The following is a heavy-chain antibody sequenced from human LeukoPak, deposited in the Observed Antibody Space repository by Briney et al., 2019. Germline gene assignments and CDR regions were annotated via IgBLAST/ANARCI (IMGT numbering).Heavy chain of an antibody. Sequence: GGSLRLSCAASGFAFSSYEMNWVRQAPGKGLEWVSYISSSGTTIYDAASVKGRFTISRDNAKNSLYLQMNSLRAEDTAVYYCARDEIRSGAFAIWGRGTMVTVSS. D-gene: IGHD3-10*01. CDR3: ARDEIRSGAFAI. CDR1: GFAFSSYE. J-gene: IGHJ3*02. V-gene: IGHV3-48*03. CDR2: ISSSGTTI.